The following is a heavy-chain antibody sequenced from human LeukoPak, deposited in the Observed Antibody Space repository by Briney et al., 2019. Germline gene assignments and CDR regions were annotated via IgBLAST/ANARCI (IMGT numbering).Heavy chain of an antibody. Sequence: GGSLRLSCAASGFTFSDYYMSWIRQAPGKGLEWVSYISSSSSTIYYADSVKGRFTISRDNAKNSLYLQMNSLRAEDTAVYYCARTPLWFGEFIPSYYFDYWGQGTLVTVSS. D-gene: IGHD3-10*01. CDR3: ARTPLWFGEFIPSYYFDY. CDR1: GFTFSDYY. J-gene: IGHJ4*02. V-gene: IGHV3-11*01. CDR2: ISSSSSTI.